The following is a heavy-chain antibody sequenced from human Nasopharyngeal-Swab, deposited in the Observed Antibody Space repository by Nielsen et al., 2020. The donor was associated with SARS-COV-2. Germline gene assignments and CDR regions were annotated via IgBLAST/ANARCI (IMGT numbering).Heavy chain of an antibody. Sequence: SETLSLTCTVSGYSISSGYYWGWIRQPPGKGLEWIGSSYHSGSTYYNPSLKTRVTISVDTSKNQFSLRLSSVTAADTAVYYCARATSRTNCINDYWGQGTLVTVSS. CDR2: SYHSGST. CDR1: GYSISSGYY. J-gene: IGHJ4*02. CDR3: ARATSRTNCINDY. V-gene: IGHV4-38-2*02. D-gene: IGHD2-2*01.